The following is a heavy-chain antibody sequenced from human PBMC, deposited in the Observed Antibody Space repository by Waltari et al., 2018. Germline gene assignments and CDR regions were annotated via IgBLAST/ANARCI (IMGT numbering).Heavy chain of an antibody. CDR1: GFTFNTYW. Sequence: EVQLVESGGGLIQPGGSPRLSCAASGFTFNTYWMHWVRQVPGKGLVWVSRINGDGSGTMYADSVKGRFTISRDNAKNTFYLQMNSLRVEDTAVYYCARDGAGDIDLDNWGQGTLVTVSS. V-gene: IGHV3-74*03. CDR3: ARDGAGDIDLDN. J-gene: IGHJ4*02. D-gene: IGHD6-13*01. CDR2: INGDGSGT.